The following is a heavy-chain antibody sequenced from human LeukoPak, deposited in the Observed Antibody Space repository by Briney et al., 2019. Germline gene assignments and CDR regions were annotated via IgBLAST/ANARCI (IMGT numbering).Heavy chain of an antibody. CDR1: GFTFSSYA. J-gene: IGHJ3*02. D-gene: IGHD3-10*01. Sequence: PGGSLRLSCAASGFTFSSYAMSWVRQAPGKGLEWVSAISGSGGSTYYADSVKGRFTISRDNSKNTLYLQMNSLRAEDTAVYYCAKGPPTYYYGSGSYYTAFDIWGQGTMVTVSS. CDR2: ISGSGGST. V-gene: IGHV3-23*01. CDR3: AKGPPTYYYGSGSYYTAFDI.